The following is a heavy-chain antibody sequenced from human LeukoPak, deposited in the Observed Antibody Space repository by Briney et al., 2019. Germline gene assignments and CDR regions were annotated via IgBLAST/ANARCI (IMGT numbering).Heavy chain of an antibody. J-gene: IGHJ4*02. D-gene: IGHD3-22*01. CDR2: ISGSGGST. CDR1: GFTFSNYA. Sequence: GGSLRLSCAASGFTFSNYAMSWVRQAPGKGLEWVPSISGSGGSTYYADSVKGRFTISRDNSKNTLFLQMNSLRAEDTAVYYCAKDPYYYDTSGYSGDYWGQGTLVTVSS. CDR3: AKDPYYYDTSGYSGDY. V-gene: IGHV3-23*01.